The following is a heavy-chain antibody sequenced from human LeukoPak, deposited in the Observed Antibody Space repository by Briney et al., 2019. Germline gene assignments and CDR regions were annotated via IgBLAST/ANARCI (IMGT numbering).Heavy chain of an antibody. CDR3: AAVPGYSSSSPPPFDY. J-gene: IGHJ4*02. CDR2: IYPGDSDT. Sequence: HGESLKISCKGSAYSFTSYWISWVRQMPGKSLEWMGIIYPGDSDTRYSPSFQSQGTISADKSISTAYLQWSSLKASDTAMYYCAAVPGYSSSSPPPFDYWGQGTLVTVSS. V-gene: IGHV5-51*01. D-gene: IGHD6-13*01. CDR1: AYSFTSYW.